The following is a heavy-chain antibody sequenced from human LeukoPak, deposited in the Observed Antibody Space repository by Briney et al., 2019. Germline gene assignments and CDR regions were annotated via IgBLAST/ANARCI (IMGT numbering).Heavy chain of an antibody. CDR1: GFTFSSYG. D-gene: IGHD4-23*01. J-gene: IGHJ6*02. Sequence: PGRSLRLSCAASGFTFSSYGMHWVRQAPGKGLEWVAVKWYDGSNKYYADSVKGRFTISRDNSKNTLYLQMNSLRAEDTAVYYCARDVDYGGNSGFSYYYGMDVWGQGTTVTVSS. CDR2: KWYDGSNK. CDR3: ARDVDYGGNSGFSYYYGMDV. V-gene: IGHV3-33*01.